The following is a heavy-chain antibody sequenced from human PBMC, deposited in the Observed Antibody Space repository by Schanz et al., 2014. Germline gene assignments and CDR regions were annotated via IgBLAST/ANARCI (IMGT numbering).Heavy chain of an antibody. CDR1: GGSFSGYY. V-gene: IGHV4-34*01. Sequence: QVQLQQWGAGLLKTSETLSLTCAFSGGSFSGYYWSWIRQPPGKGLEWIGKINQRGSTNYNPSLKSRVPLSLDPSKNQFSLKLTSVTAADTAVYYCASWSGTRYFDYWSQGTLVTVSS. CDR3: ASWSGTRYFDY. D-gene: IGHD1-7*01. CDR2: INQRGST. J-gene: IGHJ4*02.